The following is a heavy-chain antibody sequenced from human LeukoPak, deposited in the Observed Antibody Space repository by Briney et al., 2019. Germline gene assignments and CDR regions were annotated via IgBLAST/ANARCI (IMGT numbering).Heavy chain of an antibody. CDR2: ISGDGGTT. CDR3: ARGPNSSGITRILVGLEFTI. D-gene: IGHD3-22*01. Sequence: GGSLRLSCAASGFAFSTFAMNWVRQPPGKGLEWVSAISGDGGTTYYTQSVKGRFTISRDNSRNTFSLQMNSLGAEDTAVYYCARGPNSSGITRILVGLEFTIWGQGSLVTVSS. V-gene: IGHV3-23*01. J-gene: IGHJ3*02. CDR1: GFAFSTFA.